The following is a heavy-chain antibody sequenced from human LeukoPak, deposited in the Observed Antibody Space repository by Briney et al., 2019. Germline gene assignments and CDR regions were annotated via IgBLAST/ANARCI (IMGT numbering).Heavy chain of an antibody. Sequence: GGSLRLSCAASGFTFSSYWMSWVRQAPGEGLEWVANIKQDGSEKYYVDSVKGRFTISRDNAKNSLYLQMNSLRAEDTAVYYCARFQLERRTLNWFDPWGQGTLVTVSS. CDR1: GFTFSSYW. V-gene: IGHV3-7*01. J-gene: IGHJ5*02. CDR2: IKQDGSEK. D-gene: IGHD1-1*01. CDR3: ARFQLERRTLNWFDP.